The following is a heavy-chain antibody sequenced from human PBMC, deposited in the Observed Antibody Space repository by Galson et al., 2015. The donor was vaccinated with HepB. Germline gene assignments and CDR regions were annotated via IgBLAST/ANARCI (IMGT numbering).Heavy chain of an antibody. D-gene: IGHD6-6*01. CDR1: GFTFSSYW. Sequence: SLRLSCAASGFTFSSYWMSWVRQAPGKGLEWVANIKQDGSEKYYVDSVKGRFTMSRDNAKNPLYLQMNSLRAEDTAGYYCAKDLYRTSSGVYEYYYMDGWGKGTTVTVSS. CDR3: AKDLYRTSSGVYEYYYMDG. J-gene: IGHJ6*03. V-gene: IGHV3-7*03. CDR2: IKQDGSEK.